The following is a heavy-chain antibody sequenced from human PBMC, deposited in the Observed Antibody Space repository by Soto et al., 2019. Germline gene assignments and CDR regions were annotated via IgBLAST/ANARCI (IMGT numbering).Heavy chain of an antibody. V-gene: IGHV3-43D*04. CDR3: AKDYGSGSYYFDY. CDR2: ISWDGGST. J-gene: IGHJ4*02. CDR1: GFTFDDYA. Sequence: PGESLKISCAASGFTFDDYAMHWVRQAPGKGLEWVSLISWDGGSTYYADSVKGRFTISRDNSKNSLYLQMNSLRAEGTALYYCAKDYGSGSYYFDYWGQGTLVTVSS. D-gene: IGHD3-10*01.